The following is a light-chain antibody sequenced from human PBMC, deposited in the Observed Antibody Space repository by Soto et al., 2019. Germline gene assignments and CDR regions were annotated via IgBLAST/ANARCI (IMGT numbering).Light chain of an antibody. V-gene: IGKV3-11*01. CDR1: QSVSSY. CDR2: DAS. CDR3: QQRSNWPLT. Sequence: EIVLTQSPATLSLSPGERATLSCRASQSVSSYLAWYQQKPGQAPRLLIYDASNRATGIPPRFSGGGSGTDFTLTISSLEPEDFVVYYCQQRSNWPLTFGGGT. J-gene: IGKJ4*01.